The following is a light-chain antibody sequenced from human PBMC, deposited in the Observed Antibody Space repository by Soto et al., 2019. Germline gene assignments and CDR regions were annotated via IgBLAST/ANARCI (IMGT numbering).Light chain of an antibody. CDR1: QSVSSN. J-gene: IGKJ1*01. Sequence: ETVLTQSPGTLSLSPGERATLSCRASQSVSSNLAWYQQKPGQAPRLLIYGASSRATGIPDRFSGSGFGTDFTLTIRRLEPEDFAVYYCQQYGSSPWTFGQGTKVEIK. CDR3: QQYGSSPWT. CDR2: GAS. V-gene: IGKV3-20*01.